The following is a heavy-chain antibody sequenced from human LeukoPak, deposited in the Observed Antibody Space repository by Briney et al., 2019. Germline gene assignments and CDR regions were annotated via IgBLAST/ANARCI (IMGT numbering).Heavy chain of an antibody. CDR1: GYSFTGYY. J-gene: IGHJ4*02. CDR2: FNPNSGGT. CDR3: ATYSSTWYYFDY. Sequence: ASVKVSCKASGYSFTGYYIHWVRQAPGQGLEWMGRFNPNSGGTDYAQKFQGRVTMTRDTSINTAYMELSRLRSDDTAVYYCATYSSTWYYFDYWGQGTLVTVSS. V-gene: IGHV1-2*06. D-gene: IGHD6-13*01.